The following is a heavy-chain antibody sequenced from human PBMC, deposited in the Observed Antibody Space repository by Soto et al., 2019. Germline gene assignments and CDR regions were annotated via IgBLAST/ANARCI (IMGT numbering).Heavy chain of an antibody. D-gene: IGHD6-6*01. V-gene: IGHV4-39*07. CDR2: INHSGST. CDR1: GGSVSSGSYY. J-gene: IGHJ6*02. CDR3: ARGAAARFLGRSNYYYYYGMDV. Sequence: PSETLSLTCTVSGGSVSSGSYYWSWIRQPPGKGLEWIGEINHSGSTNYNPSLKSRVTISVDTSKNQFSLKLSSVTAADTAVYYCARGAAARFLGRSNYYYYYGMDVWGQGTTVTVSS.